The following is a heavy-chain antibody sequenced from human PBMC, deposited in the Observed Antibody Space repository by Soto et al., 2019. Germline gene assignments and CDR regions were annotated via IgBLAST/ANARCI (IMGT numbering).Heavy chain of an antibody. V-gene: IGHV1-69*13. D-gene: IGHD3-10*01. CDR2: IIPIFGTA. J-gene: IGHJ6*02. Sequence: ASVKVSCKASGGTFSSYAISWVRQAPGQGLEWMGGIIPIFGTANYAQKFQGRVTITADESTSTAYMELSSLRSEDTAVYYCARAVTMVRGVSYYYYGMDVWGQGTTVTVSS. CDR3: ARAVTMVRGVSYYYYGMDV. CDR1: GGTFSSYA.